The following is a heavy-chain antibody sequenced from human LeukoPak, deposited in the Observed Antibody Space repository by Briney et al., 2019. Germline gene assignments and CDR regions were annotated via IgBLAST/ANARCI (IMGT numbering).Heavy chain of an antibody. CDR3: ARDRQQLVDY. V-gene: IGHV3-21*01. CDR2: ISSSSSYI. D-gene: IGHD6-13*01. J-gene: IGHJ4*02. Sequence: GGSLRLSCAASGFTFSSYSMNWVRQAPGKGLEWVSSISSSSSYIYYAGSVKGRFTISRDNAKNSLYLQMNSLSAEDTAVYYCARDRQQLVDYWGQGTLVTVSS. CDR1: GFTFSSYS.